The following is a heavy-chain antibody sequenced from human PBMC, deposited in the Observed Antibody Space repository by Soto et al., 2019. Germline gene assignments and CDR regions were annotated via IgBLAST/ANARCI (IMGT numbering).Heavy chain of an antibody. D-gene: IGHD3-10*01. CDR2: INHSGST. V-gene: IGHV4-34*01. J-gene: IGHJ6*02. CDR1: GGSFSGYY. CDR3: ARKTMVRGPIHYYYGMDV. Sequence: QVQLQQWGAGLLKPSETLSLTCAVYGGSFSGYYWSWIRQPPGKGLEWIGEINHSGSTNYNPSLKSRVTISVDTSKNQFSLKLSSVTAADTAVYYCARKTMVRGPIHYYYGMDVWGQGTTVTVSS.